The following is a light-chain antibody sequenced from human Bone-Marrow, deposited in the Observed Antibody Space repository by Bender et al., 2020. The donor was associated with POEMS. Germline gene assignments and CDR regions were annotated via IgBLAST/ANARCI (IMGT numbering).Light chain of an antibody. J-gene: IGLJ1*01. Sequence: QSVLTQPASVSGSPGQSITISCTGTSSDIGTYNVVSWYHQHPGNAPKVIIYEGSKRPSGVPIRFSGSKSGNTASLTISGLQAEDEADYYCCSYAGSNTYVFGTGTEVTVL. CDR1: SSDIGTYNV. CDR2: EGS. CDR3: CSYAGSNTYV. V-gene: IGLV2-23*01.